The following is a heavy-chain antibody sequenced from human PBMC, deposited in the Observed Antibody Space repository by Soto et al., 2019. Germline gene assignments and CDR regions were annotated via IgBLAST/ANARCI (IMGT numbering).Heavy chain of an antibody. CDR2: TYYSGTT. V-gene: IGHV4-59*08. CDR3: ARQLYYYYYMDV. Sequence: PSETLSLTCPVAGGSLSGYYLSWIRPPPGKGLEGIGYTYYSGTTNKPPSPKSRATISVDTSKNHFPLKLSSVTAADTAVYYCARQLYYYYYMDVWGKGTTVTVSS. J-gene: IGHJ6*03. CDR1: GGSLSGYY.